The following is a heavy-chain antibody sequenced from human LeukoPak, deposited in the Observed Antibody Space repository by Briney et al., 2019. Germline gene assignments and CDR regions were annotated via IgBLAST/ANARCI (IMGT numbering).Heavy chain of an antibody. CDR2: IYTSGST. CDR1: GGSISSYY. V-gene: IGHV4-4*07. J-gene: IGHJ6*03. D-gene: IGHD2-15*01. Sequence: PSETLSLTCTVSGGSISSYYWSWIRPPAGKGLEWIGRIYTSGSTNYNPSLKSRVTMSVDTSKNQFSLKLSSVTAADTAVYYCARLSRFCNGGRYYHSGRVYSFYYMAVWRKGTTVTVS. CDR3: ARLSRFCNGGRYYHSGRVYSFYYMAV.